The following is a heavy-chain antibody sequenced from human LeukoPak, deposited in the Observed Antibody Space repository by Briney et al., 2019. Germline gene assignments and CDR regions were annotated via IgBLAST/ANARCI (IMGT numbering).Heavy chain of an antibody. J-gene: IGHJ4*02. CDR3: AKQAPTTIFDVDSAHFDS. CDR1: GFSFSTYA. V-gene: IGHV3-23*01. D-gene: IGHD3-3*01. CDR2: IGGNGGNK. Sequence: GKSLSLSCATSGFSFSTYAMPWVRQAPGTGLEGVATIGGNGGNKYYGNCVKGRFTISRDNSRNTVTVYLQMSSLRSDDTAIYYCAKQAPTTIFDVDSAHFDSWGQGTLVTVSS.